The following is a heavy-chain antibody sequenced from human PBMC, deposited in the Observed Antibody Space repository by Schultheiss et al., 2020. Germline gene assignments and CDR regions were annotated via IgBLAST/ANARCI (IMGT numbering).Heavy chain of an antibody. CDR2: ISYDGSNK. J-gene: IGHJ4*02. CDR3: AKESSDDYVWGSYRYPDY. Sequence: GGSLRLSCAASGFTFSSYGMHWVRQAPGKGLEWVAVISYDGSNKYYADSVKGRFTISRDNSKNTLYLQMNSLRAEDTAVYYCAKESSDDYVWGSYRYPDYWGQGTLVNVSS. D-gene: IGHD3-16*02. CDR1: GFTFSSYG. V-gene: IGHV3-30*18.